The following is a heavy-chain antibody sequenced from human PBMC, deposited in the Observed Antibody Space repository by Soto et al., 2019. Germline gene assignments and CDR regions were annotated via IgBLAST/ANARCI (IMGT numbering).Heavy chain of an antibody. Sequence: WGSLRLSCAASGFTFISDWMNFVRQSPGKGLEWVSRIISGGTRATYADFVKGRFTITRDNAKNTLYLQMHSLTADDTAVYYCARERTSKGGMDIWGQGTTVTVSS. CDR1: GFTFISDW. CDR3: ARERTSKGGMDI. J-gene: IGHJ6*02. V-gene: IGHV3-74*01. CDR2: IISGGTRA.